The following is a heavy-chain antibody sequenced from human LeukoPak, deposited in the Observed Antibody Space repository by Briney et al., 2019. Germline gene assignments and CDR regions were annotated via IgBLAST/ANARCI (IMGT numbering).Heavy chain of an antibody. CDR1: IFRLCMIT. Sequence: GGSLRLSCSPSIFRLCMITIESGRQAPGKGLEYVSAISDSGGSTYYADSVKGRFTISRDNSKNTLYLQMSSLRAEDTATYFCVLIYTFCPYGMDVWGQGTTVTVSS. D-gene: IGHD2-2*02. J-gene: IGHJ6*02. V-gene: IGHV3-64D*09. CDR3: VLIYTFCPYGMDV. CDR2: ISDSGGST.